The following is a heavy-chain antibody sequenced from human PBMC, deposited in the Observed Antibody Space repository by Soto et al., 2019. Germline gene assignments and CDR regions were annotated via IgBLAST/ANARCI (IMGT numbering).Heavy chain of an antibody. V-gene: IGHV1-69*02. J-gene: IGHJ6*02. Sequence: QVQLVQSGAEVKKPGSSVKVSCKASGGTFSRYTISWVRQAPGQGLEWMGRIIPILDIPNYAQNFQGRVTITADKSTSTASLDLVALRPADTAVYYWPGHFTGVRVLVSSRPGGDNYGWDVWGQGTTVTVSS. CDR3: PGHFTGVRVLVSSRPGGDNYGWDV. D-gene: IGHD3-16*01. CDR2: IIPILDIP. CDR1: GGTFSRYT.